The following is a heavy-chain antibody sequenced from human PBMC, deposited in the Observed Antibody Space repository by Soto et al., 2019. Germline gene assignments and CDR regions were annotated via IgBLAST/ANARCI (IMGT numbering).Heavy chain of an antibody. CDR2: IYFTGST. V-gene: IGHV4-59*01. CDR3: ARHIAAGGTGNFDS. CDR1: GGSTNSFY. J-gene: IGHJ4*02. Sequence: ETLSLTCTVSGGSTNSFYWSWIRQPPGKGLEWIGYIYFTGSTNYNPSLTSRVTISVDSSKRQFSLRLSSVNAADTAVYFCARHIAAGGTGNFDSWGQGTLVTVSS. D-gene: IGHD6-13*01.